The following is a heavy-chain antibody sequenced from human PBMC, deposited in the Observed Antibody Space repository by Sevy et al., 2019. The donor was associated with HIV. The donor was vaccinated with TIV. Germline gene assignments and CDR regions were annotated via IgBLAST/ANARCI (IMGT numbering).Heavy chain of an antibody. J-gene: IGHJ3*02. CDR1: GFTFSNYA. CDR3: AKDLVNTVSTTSQVAFDI. Sequence: GGSLRLSCAASGFTFSNYAMSWVRQAPGKGLEWVSAISGSGGSTYYADSVKGRFTISRDNSKNTLYLQMKSLRVEDTAVYYCAKDLVNTVSTTSQVAFDIWGQGTMVTVSS. D-gene: IGHD4-17*01. V-gene: IGHV3-23*01. CDR2: ISGSGGST.